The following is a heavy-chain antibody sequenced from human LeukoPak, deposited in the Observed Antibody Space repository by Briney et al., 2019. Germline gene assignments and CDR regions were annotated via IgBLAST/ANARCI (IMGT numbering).Heavy chain of an antibody. CDR1: GYTFTSYG. V-gene: IGHV1-18*01. CDR3: AREMNYDSSGYYLDAFDY. J-gene: IGHJ4*02. CDR2: ISAYNGNT. Sequence: ASVKVSCKASGYTFTSYGISWVRQAPGQGLEWMGWISAYNGNTNYAQKLQGRVTMTTDTSTSTAYMELRSLRSDDTAVYYCAREMNYDSSGYYLDAFDYWGQGTLVTVSS. D-gene: IGHD3-22*01.